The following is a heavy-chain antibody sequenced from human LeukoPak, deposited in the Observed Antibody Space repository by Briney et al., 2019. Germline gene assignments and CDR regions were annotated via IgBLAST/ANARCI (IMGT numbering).Heavy chain of an antibody. J-gene: IGHJ6*02. V-gene: IGHV3-9*01. CDR1: GFTFDDYA. D-gene: IGHD6-13*01. Sequence: GGSLRLSCAASGFTFDDYAVHWVRQAPGKGLEWVSGISWNSGSIGYADSVKGRFTISRDNAKNSLYLQMNSLRAEDTALYYCAKDVVAAAAGTSYYGMDVWGQGTTVTVSS. CDR3: AKDVVAAAAGTSYYGMDV. CDR2: ISWNSGSI.